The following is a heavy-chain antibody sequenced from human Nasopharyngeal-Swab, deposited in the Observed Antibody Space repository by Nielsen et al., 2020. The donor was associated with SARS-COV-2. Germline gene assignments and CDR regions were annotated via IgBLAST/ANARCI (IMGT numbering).Heavy chain of an antibody. Sequence: GGSLSLSCAASGFRFDSYAMSWVRQAPGKGLEWVSAIRGSGITTYYAASVEGRFTISRDNSKNTVYLQMDSLRAEDAAIYYCAKDMAAGYFFDFWGQGTLVTVSS. D-gene: IGHD6-13*01. CDR3: AKDMAAGYFFDF. V-gene: IGHV3-23*01. CDR1: GFRFDSYA. CDR2: IRGSGITT. J-gene: IGHJ4*02.